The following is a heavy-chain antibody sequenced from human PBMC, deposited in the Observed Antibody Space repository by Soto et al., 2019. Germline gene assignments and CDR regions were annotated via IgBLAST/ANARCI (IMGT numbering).Heavy chain of an antibody. D-gene: IGHD3-10*01. Sequence: QVQLVQSGAEVKKPGSSVKVSCKASGGTFSSYTVSWVRQAPGQGLEWMGRIVPILGVPHYGQRFQGRVTITADKGTNTAYMELSSLRSEDTAVYYWARDRYAYGSGSTIDFWGQGTLVTVSS. CDR1: GGTFSSYT. CDR3: ARDRYAYGSGSTIDF. J-gene: IGHJ4*02. CDR2: IVPILGVP. V-gene: IGHV1-69*08.